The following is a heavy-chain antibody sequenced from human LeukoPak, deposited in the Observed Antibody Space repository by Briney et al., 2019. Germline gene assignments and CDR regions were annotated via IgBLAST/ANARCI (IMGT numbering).Heavy chain of an antibody. CDR2: INHSGST. Sequence: SETLSLTCAVSGGSFSGYYWSWIRQPPGKGLEWIGEINHSGSTNYNPPLKSRVTISVDTSKNQFPLKLSSVTAADTAVYYCARGRKGLWFGELYGIWGQGTLVTVSS. CDR3: ARGRKGLWFGELYGI. D-gene: IGHD3-10*01. J-gene: IGHJ4*02. V-gene: IGHV4-34*01. CDR1: GGSFSGYY.